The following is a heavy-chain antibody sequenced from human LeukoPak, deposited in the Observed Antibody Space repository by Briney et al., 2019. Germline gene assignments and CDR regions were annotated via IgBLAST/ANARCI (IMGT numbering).Heavy chain of an antibody. CDR2: IWYDGSNK. Sequence: GGSLRLSCAASGFTFSSYGFHWVRQAPGKGLEWVADIWYDGSNKYYADSVKGRFTISRDNPKNTVSLQMSSLRAEDTAVYYCVRAYSGFSSRGFDYWGQGTLVSVSP. D-gene: IGHD5-12*01. CDR3: VRAYSGFSSRGFDY. J-gene: IGHJ4*02. CDR1: GFTFSSYG. V-gene: IGHV3-33*01.